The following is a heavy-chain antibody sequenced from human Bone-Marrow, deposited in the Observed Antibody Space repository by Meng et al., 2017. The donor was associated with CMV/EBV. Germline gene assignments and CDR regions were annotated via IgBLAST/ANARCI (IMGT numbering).Heavy chain of an antibody. Sequence: GESLKISCAASGFPFSRDWMSWVRQAPGKGLEWVANIKQDENERYYVDSVKGRFTISRDNSKNTLYLQMNSLRAEDTAVYYCERDRMIAVAYLPMGGMDVWGQGTTVTVSS. D-gene: IGHD6-19*01. CDR3: ERDRMIAVAYLPMGGMDV. CDR1: GFPFSRDW. CDR2: IKQDENER. J-gene: IGHJ6*02. V-gene: IGHV3-7*01.